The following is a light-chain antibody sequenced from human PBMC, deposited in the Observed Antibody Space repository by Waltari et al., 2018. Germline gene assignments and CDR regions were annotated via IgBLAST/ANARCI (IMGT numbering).Light chain of an antibody. CDR2: NDN. J-gene: IGLJ2*01. V-gene: IGLV3-21*02. CDR1: NIGHKN. CDR3: QVWDISSDHVV. Sequence: SYVLTQPPPVSVAPGQAARITCGGNNIGHKNVQWYRQRPGQAPVLVVYNDNDRPSGIPERFSGSNSGNTATLTISRVEAGDEADYYCQVWDISSDHVVFGGGTKLTVL.